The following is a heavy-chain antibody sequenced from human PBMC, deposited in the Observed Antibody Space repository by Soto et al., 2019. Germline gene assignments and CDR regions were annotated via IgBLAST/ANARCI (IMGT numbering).Heavy chain of an antibody. CDR2: MNPNSGNT. D-gene: IGHD2-8*01. V-gene: IGHV1-8*01. CDR1: GYTFTSYD. CDR3: ARGLSDCTNGVCYTYYFDY. J-gene: IGHJ4*02. Sequence: ASVKVSCKASGYTFTSYDINWVRQATGQGLEWMGWMNPNSGNTGYAQKSQGRVTMTRNTSISTAYMELSSLRSEDTAVYYCARGLSDCTNGVCYTYYFDYWGQGTLVTVSS.